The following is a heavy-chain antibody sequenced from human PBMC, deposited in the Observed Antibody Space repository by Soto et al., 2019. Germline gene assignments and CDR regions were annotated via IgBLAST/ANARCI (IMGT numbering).Heavy chain of an antibody. CDR3: ARVQYYYDSSGYYYLGGFDP. V-gene: IGHV4-30-2*01. D-gene: IGHD3-22*01. CDR2: IYHSGST. J-gene: IGHJ5*02. Sequence: SETLSLTCAVSGGSISSGGYSWSWIRQPPGKGLEWIGYIYHSGSTYYNPSLKSRVTISVDRSKNQFSLKLSSVTAADTAVYYCARVQYYYDSSGYYYLGGFDPWGQGTLVTVAS. CDR1: GGSISSGGYS.